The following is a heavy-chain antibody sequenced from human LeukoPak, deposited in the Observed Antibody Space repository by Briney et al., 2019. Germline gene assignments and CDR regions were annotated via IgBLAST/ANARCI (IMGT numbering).Heavy chain of an antibody. CDR1: GDSISSSY. J-gene: IGHJ3*02. CDR3: ARQPGGTAAFDI. Sequence: SDTLSLTCTVSGDSISSSYWSWIRQPPGKGLAWIGYIYYSGNTNYNPSLKSRVTTSLDTSKNHFSLMLTSVTAADTAVYYCARQPGGTAAFDIWAQGTMVTVSS. V-gene: IGHV4-59*08. CDR2: IYYSGNT. D-gene: IGHD1-14*01.